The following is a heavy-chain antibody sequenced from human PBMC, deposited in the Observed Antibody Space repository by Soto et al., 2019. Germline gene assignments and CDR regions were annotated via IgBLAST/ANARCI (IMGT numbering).Heavy chain of an antibody. Sequence: QITLKESGPTLVKPTQTLTLTCTFSGFSLSTPGAAVGWIRQPPGKALEWLALIYWDGNRYYSPSLKSSLTITKATSKNPVVLTMTNMDPVDTATYYCALPSYYASDTDFWGQGTLVTVSS. J-gene: IGHJ4*02. CDR2: IYWDGNR. V-gene: IGHV2-5*02. CDR3: ALPSYYASDTDF. D-gene: IGHD3-10*01. CDR1: GFSLSTPGAA.